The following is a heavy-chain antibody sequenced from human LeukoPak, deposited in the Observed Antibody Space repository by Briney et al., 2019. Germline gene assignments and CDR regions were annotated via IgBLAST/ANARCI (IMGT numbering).Heavy chain of an antibody. CDR3: ARQGGLGNYATGSWFDP. V-gene: IGHV3-33*01. Sequence: PGGAPRLSCAASGFTFSSYVMHWVRPAPGKGVGGGAVIWYEGTNKYYGDSVKGRFTISRDNSKNTLYLQMNSLRAEDTAMYYCARQGGLGNYATGSWFDPWGQGTLVSVSS. J-gene: IGHJ5*02. CDR2: IWYEGTNK. CDR1: GFTFSSYV. D-gene: IGHD1-7*01.